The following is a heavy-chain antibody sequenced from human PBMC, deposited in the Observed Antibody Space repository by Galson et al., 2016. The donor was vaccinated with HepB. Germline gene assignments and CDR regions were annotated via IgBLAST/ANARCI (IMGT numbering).Heavy chain of an antibody. V-gene: IGHV3-66*02. J-gene: IGHJ4*02. CDR1: GFAVSSNY. CDR2: IYAGGST. D-gene: IGHD7-27*01. Sequence: SLRLSCAASGFAVSSNYMMWVRQAPGKGLEWVSDIYAGGSTNYADSVEGRFTISRDNSQNTLYLQMNSLRPEDTAVYYCASPLTGLAYWGQGTLVAVSS. CDR3: ASPLTGLAY.